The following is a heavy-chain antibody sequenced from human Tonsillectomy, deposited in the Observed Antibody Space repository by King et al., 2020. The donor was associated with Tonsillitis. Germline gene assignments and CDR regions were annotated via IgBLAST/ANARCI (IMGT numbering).Heavy chain of an antibody. CDR2: IYYSGST. J-gene: IGHJ6*03. D-gene: IGHD6-6*01. CDR1: GGSISSYY. V-gene: IGHV4-59*01. Sequence: QLQESGPGLVKPSETLSLTCTVSGGSISSYYWSWIRQPPGKGLEWIGYIYYSGSTTYNPSLKSRVTISVDTSKNQFSLKVSSVTAADTAVYYCARDSSSSPPLCYYYMDGWGKGTTVTVSS. CDR3: ARDSSSSPPLCYYYMDG.